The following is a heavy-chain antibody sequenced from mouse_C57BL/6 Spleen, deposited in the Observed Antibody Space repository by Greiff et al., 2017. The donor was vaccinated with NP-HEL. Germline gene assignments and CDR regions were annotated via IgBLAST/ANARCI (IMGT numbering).Heavy chain of an antibody. CDR3: AREDYGSHFDY. V-gene: IGHV1-61*01. J-gene: IGHJ2*01. D-gene: IGHD1-1*01. CDR1: GYTFTSYW. Sequence: QVQLQQSGAELVRPGSSVKLSCKASGYTFTSYWMDWVKQRPGQGLEWIGNIYPSDSETHYNQKFKDKATLTVDKSSSTAYMQLSSLTSEDSAVYYCAREDYGSHFDYWGQGTTLTVSS. CDR2: IYPSDSET.